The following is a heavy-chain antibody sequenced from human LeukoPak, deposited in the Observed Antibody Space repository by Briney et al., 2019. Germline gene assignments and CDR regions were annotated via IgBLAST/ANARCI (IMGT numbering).Heavy chain of an antibody. V-gene: IGHV4-59*12. J-gene: IGHJ5*02. D-gene: IGHD6-13*01. CDR2: IYYSGST. Sequence: SETLSLTCTVSGGSIGSYYWSWIRQPPGKGLEWIGYIYYSGSTNYNPSLKSRVTISVDTSKNQFSLKLTSVTAADTAVYYCAREQSGAVAGTFDPWGQGTLVTVSS. CDR3: AREQSGAVAGTFDP. CDR1: GGSIGSYY.